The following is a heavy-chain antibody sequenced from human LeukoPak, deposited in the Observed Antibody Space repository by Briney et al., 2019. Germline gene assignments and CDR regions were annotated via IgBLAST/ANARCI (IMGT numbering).Heavy chain of an antibody. CDR1: GDSITSGSFY. CDR2: IYYIGST. CDR3: ARLYYNCYYIY. D-gene: IGHD1-7*01. V-gene: IGHV4-39*01. Sequence: PSETLSLTCTVSGDSITSGSFYSGWFRQPPGNGLEWIGTIYYIGSTYYNSSLKSRVTISIDTSKNQFSLKLNPLTAADTAIYYCARLYYNCYYIYWGQGTLVAVSS. J-gene: IGHJ4*02.